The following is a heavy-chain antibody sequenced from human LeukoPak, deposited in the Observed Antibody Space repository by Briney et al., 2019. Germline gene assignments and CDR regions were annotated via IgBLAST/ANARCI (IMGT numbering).Heavy chain of an antibody. Sequence: GESLKISCKGSGYSFTNYWIGWVRQMPGKGLEWMGIIYPDDSDTRYSTSFQGQVTITDDKSISTAYLKWSSLKASDTAMYYCARRGYYGLGSYWALDYWGQGTLVTVSS. CDR3: ARRGYYGLGSYWALDY. D-gene: IGHD3-10*01. CDR2: IYPDDSDT. V-gene: IGHV5-51*01. J-gene: IGHJ4*02. CDR1: GYSFTNYW.